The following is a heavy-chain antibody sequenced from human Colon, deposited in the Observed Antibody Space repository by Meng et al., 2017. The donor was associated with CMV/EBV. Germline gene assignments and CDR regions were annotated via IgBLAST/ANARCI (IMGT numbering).Heavy chain of an antibody. J-gene: IGHJ5*02. CDR3: ARGGVDNWFDP. D-gene: IGHD2-8*02. V-gene: IGHV1-69*10. CDR2: IIPILTIT. CDR1: GGSFNTYA. Sequence: ACKATGGSFNTYAVTWVRQAPGQELEWMGGIIPILTITNYARRFQGRLTITADKSTSTSYMELSGLIPEDTAVYYCARGGVDNWFDPWGQGTLVTVSS.